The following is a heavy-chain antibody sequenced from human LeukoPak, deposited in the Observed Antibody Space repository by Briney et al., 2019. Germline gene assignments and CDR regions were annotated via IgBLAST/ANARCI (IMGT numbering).Heavy chain of an antibody. CDR1: GFTFSSYE. Sequence: GGSLRLSCAASGFTFSSYEMKWARRAPGRGRGWVSYISSSGSTIYYADSVKGRFTISRDNAKNSLYLQMNSLRAEDTAVYYCARVDYPGAFDIWGQGTMVTVSS. CDR2: ISSSGSTI. CDR3: ARVDYPGAFDI. V-gene: IGHV3-48*03. D-gene: IGHD3/OR15-3a*01. J-gene: IGHJ3*02.